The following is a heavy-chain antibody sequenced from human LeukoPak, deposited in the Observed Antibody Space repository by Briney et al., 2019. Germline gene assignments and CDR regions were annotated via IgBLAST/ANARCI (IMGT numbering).Heavy chain of an antibody. J-gene: IGHJ4*02. V-gene: IGHV1-69*13. CDR1: GGTFSSYA. CDR2: IIPIFGTA. CDR3: ARSDDSSGYYFSNFDY. Sequence: ASVKVSCKASGGTFSSYAISRVRQAPGQGLEWMGGIIPIFGTANYAQKFQGRVTITADESTSTAYMELSSLRSEDTAVYYCARSDDSSGYYFSNFDYWGQGTLVTVSS. D-gene: IGHD3-22*01.